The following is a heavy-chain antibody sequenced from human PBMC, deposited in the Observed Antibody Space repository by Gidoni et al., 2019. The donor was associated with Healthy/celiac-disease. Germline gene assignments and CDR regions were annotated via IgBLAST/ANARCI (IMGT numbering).Heavy chain of an antibody. CDR3: AKGDASMVRGPHTGGYY. D-gene: IGHD3-10*01. Sequence: EVQLVESGGGLVQPGRSLRLSCAASGFTFDDYAMHGVRQAPGKGLEWVSGISWNSGSIGYADSVKGRFTISRDNAKNSLYLQMNSLRAEDTALYYCAKGDASMVRGPHTGGYYWGQGTLVTVSS. J-gene: IGHJ4*02. V-gene: IGHV3-9*01. CDR1: GFTFDDYA. CDR2: ISWNSGSI.